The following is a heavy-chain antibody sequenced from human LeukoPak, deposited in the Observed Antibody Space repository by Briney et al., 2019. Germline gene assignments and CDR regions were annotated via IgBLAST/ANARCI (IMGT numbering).Heavy chain of an antibody. CDR3: ARDVYDSSGSYFWYFDL. J-gene: IGHJ2*01. CDR1: GFTFSSYW. CDR2: INSDGSST. D-gene: IGHD3-22*01. Sequence: GGSLRLSCAASGFTFSSYWMHWVRQAPGKGLVWVSRINSDGSSTSYADSVKGRFTISRDNAKNSLYLQMTGLRPEDTAFYYCARDVYDSSGSYFWYFDLWGRGTLVTVSS. V-gene: IGHV3-74*01.